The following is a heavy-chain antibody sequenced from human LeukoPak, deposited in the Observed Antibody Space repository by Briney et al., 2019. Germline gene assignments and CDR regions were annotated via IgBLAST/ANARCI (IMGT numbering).Heavy chain of an antibody. CDR1: GFTFSDYY. D-gene: IGHD4-23*01. Sequence: PGGSLRLSRAASGFTFSDYYMSWIRQAPGKGLEWVSYISTTSSFTKYAVSVKGRFTISRDNAKNSLYLQMNSLRGEDTAVYYCARNSGIYDYWGQGTLVSVSS. J-gene: IGHJ4*02. CDR2: ISTTSSFT. V-gene: IGHV3-11*06. CDR3: ARNSGIYDY.